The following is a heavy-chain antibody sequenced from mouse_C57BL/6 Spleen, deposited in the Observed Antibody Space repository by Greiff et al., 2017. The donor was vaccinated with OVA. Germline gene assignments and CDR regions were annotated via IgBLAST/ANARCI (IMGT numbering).Heavy chain of an antibody. J-gene: IGHJ2*01. V-gene: IGHV1-72*01. CDR3: AREGHYSNYLDY. CDR1: GYTFTSYW. Sequence: QVQLKQPGAELVKPGASVKLSCKASGYTFTSYWMHWVKQRPGRGLEWIGRIDPNSGGTKYNEKFKSKATLTVDKPSSTAYMQLSSLISEDSAVYYCAREGHYSNYLDYWGQGTTLTVSS. D-gene: IGHD2-5*01. CDR2: IDPNSGGT.